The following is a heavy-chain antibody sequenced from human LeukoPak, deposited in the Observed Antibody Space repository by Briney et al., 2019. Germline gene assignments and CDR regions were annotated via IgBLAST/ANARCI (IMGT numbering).Heavy chain of an antibody. CDR1: GFTFSSYW. CDR2: IRQDGNEK. CDR3: ARMGESWAFDI. J-gene: IGHJ3*02. V-gene: IGHV3-7*04. D-gene: IGHD1-26*01. Sequence: GGSLRLSCAASGFTFSSYWMSWVRQAPGNGLEWVANIRQDGNEKYYVDSVKGRFTISRDNAKNSLYLQMNSLRAEDTALYYCARMGESWAFDIWGQGTLVTVSS.